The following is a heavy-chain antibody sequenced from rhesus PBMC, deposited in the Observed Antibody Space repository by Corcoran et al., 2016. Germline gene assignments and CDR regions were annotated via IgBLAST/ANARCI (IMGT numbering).Heavy chain of an antibody. CDR2: IYSSGEIT. D-gene: IGHD3-16*01. J-gene: IGHJ1*01. CDR3: VRHTIDSGKPSYFEF. V-gene: IGHV4-93*02. CDR1: GYSISNSNKW. Sequence: QVQLQESGPAVVKPSETLSLTCAVPGYSISNSNKWWSWIRQFPGEGLEWIGGIYSSGEITEYKSSIKSRVSISMDTSKNQFSLKVNSVTAADVAIYYCVRHTIDSGKPSYFEFWGQGAPVTVSS.